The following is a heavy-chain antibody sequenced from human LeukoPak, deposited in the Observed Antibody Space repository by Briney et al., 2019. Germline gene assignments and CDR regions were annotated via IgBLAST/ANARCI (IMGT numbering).Heavy chain of an antibody. J-gene: IGHJ6*03. CDR2: MYYSGSS. D-gene: IGHD1-14*01. Sequence: SETLSLTCTVSGGSISSSSYYWGWLRQPPGKGLEWIGSMYYSGSSYYNPSLKRRATISVDTSKNQFSLMLSSGAAADTSVYFCATPNRDYDYYYMDVWGKGTTVTVSS. CDR1: GGSISSSSYY. CDR3: ATPNRDYDYYYMDV. V-gene: IGHV4-39*01.